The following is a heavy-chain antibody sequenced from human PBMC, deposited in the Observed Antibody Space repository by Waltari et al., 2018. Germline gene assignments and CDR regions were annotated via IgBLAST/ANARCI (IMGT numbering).Heavy chain of an antibody. CDR2: IRRDGSQA. J-gene: IGHJ4*02. V-gene: IGHV3-7*01. D-gene: IGHD4-17*01. CDR3: ARESTASNEGV. CDR1: GFTFGTYW. Sequence: EEQLVESGGGLVQPGGSLSLSCEGSGFTFGTYWMSWGRQAPGKGLEWVANIRRDGSQANYVDSVKGRFTISRDNAKKSLYLQMNSLRAEDTGVYYCARESTASNEGVWGQGTLVTVSS.